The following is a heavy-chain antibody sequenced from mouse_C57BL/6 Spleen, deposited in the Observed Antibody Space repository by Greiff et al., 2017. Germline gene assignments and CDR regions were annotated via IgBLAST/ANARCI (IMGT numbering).Heavy chain of an antibody. CDR2: IWSGGST. CDR3: ARSDIDSSGYVPY. J-gene: IGHJ3*01. Sequence: QVHVKQSGPGLVQPSQSLSITCTVSGFSLTSYGVHWVRQSPGKGLEWLGVIWSGGSTDYNAAFISRLSISKDNSKSQVFFKMNSLQADDTAIYYCARSDIDSSGYVPYWGQGTLVTVSA. CDR1: GFSLTSYG. V-gene: IGHV2-2*01. D-gene: IGHD3-2*02.